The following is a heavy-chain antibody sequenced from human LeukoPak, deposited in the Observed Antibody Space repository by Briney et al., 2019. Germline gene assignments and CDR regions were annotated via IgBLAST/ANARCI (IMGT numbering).Heavy chain of an antibody. CDR2: INHSGST. V-gene: IGHV4-34*01. D-gene: IGHD2-2*02. CDR3: ARVKGVSCSSTSCYIREVDY. CDR1: GGSFSGYY. Sequence: SETLSLTCAVYGGSFSGYYWSWIRQPPGKGLEWIGEINHSGSTNYNPSLKSRVTISVDTSKNQFSLKLSSVTAADTAVYYCARVKGVSCSSTSCYIREVDYWGQGTLVTVSS. J-gene: IGHJ4*02.